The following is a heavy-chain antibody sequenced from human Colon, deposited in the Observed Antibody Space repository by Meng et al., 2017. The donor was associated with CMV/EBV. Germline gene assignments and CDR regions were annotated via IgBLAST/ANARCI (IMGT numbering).Heavy chain of an antibody. CDR2: ISSRSTYI. V-gene: IGHV3-21*01. Sequence: GESLKISCAASGFTFTDYSLNWVRQAPGKGLEWVSSISSRSTYISYGDSVKGRFTVSRDDAKNSLYLQMNSLMAEDTAVYYCARATYYYDDSAFGHWGQGTLVTVSS. CDR1: GFTFTDYS. CDR3: ARATYYYDDSAFGH. D-gene: IGHD3-22*01. J-gene: IGHJ4*02.